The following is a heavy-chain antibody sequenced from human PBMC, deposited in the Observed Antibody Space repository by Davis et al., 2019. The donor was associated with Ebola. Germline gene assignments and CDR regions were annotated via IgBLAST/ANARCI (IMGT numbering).Heavy chain of an antibody. J-gene: IGHJ6*04. CDR1: GFTFSSYW. D-gene: IGHD2-2*01. V-gene: IGHV3-48*01. CDR3: ARGFCSSTSCLRGYYYGMDV. Sequence: GESLKISCAASGFTFSSYWMSWVRQAPGKGLEWVSYISSSSSTIYYADSVKGRFTISRDNAKNSLYLQMNSLRAEDTAVYYCARGFCSSTSCLRGYYYGMDVWGKGTTVTVSS. CDR2: ISSSSSTI.